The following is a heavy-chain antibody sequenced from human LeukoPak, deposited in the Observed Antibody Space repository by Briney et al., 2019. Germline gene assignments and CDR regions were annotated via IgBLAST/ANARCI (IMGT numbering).Heavy chain of an antibody. V-gene: IGHV4-39*01. J-gene: IGHJ4*02. Sequence: PSETLSLTCTVSGGSISSGSYYWGWIRQPPGKGLEWIGSIYYSGSTYYNPSLKSRVTISVDTSKNQFSLKLSSVTAADTAVYYCARHVGSSWENDYWGQGTLVTVSS. CDR2: IYYSGST. CDR3: ARHVGSSWENDY. CDR1: GGSISSGSYY. D-gene: IGHD6-13*01.